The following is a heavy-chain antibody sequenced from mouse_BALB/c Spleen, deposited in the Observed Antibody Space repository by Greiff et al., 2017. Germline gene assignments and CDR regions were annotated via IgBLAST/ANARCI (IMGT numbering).Heavy chain of an antibody. V-gene: IGHV1-87*01. D-gene: IGHD1-1*01. CDR1: GYTFTSYW. CDR3: ARGKITTAHWYFDV. J-gene: IGHJ1*01. CDR2: IYPGDGDN. Sequence: QVQLKQSGAELARPGASVKLSCKASGYTFTSYWMQWVKQRPGQGLEWIGAIYPGDGDNRYTQKFKGKATLTADKSSSTAYMQLSSLASEDSAVYYCARGKITTAHWYFDVWGAGTTVTVSS.